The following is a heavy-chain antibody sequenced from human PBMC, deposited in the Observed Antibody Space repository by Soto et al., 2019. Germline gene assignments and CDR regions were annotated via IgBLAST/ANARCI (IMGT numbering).Heavy chain of an antibody. CDR1: GGAISSYY. V-gene: IGHV4-59*01. D-gene: IGHD6-13*01. CDR2: MYYSGSS. J-gene: IGHJ4*01. CDR3: ARGSSWLDY. Sequence: QVQLQESGPGLVKASETLSLTCTVSGGAISSYYWSWIRQPPGKGLEWIGYMYYSGSSNYNPSLKSRVTISVDTAKSQFSLKLSSVTAADTAVYYCARGSSWLDYWGQGTLVTVSS.